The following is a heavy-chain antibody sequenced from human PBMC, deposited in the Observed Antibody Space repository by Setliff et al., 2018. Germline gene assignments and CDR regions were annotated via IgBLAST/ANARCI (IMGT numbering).Heavy chain of an antibody. CDR3: ARDKGSAAAGTAYYYGMDV. J-gene: IGHJ6*02. CDR2: ISGSGGST. D-gene: IGHD6-13*01. Sequence: GGSLRLSCAASGFTFSSYSMNWVRQAPGKGLEWVSYISGSGGSTYYADSVKGRFTISRDNSKNTLYLQMNSLRAEDTAVYYCARDKGSAAAGTAYYYGMDVWGQGTTVTVS. CDR1: GFTFSSYS. V-gene: IGHV3-48*01.